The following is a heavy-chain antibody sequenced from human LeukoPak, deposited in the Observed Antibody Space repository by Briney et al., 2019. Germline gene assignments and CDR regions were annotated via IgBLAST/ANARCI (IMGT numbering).Heavy chain of an antibody. CDR1: GFTFNSYW. CDR2: INSDGSST. Sequence: GGSLRLSCAASGFTFNSYWIHWVRQAPGKGLVWVSRINSDGSSTIYADSVKGRFTISRDNAKNTVYLQMNSLRVEDTAVYYCARDSAAYCGGDCYSPDYWGQGTLVTVSS. D-gene: IGHD2-21*02. J-gene: IGHJ4*02. V-gene: IGHV3-74*01. CDR3: ARDSAAYCGGDCYSPDY.